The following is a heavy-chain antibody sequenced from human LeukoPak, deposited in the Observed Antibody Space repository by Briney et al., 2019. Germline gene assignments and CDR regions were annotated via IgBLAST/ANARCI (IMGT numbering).Heavy chain of an antibody. V-gene: IGHV3-30*07. Sequence: GGSLRLSCAASGFTFSSYAMHWVRQAPGKGLEWVAVISYDGSNKYYADSVKGRFTISRDNAKNSLYLQMNSLRAEDTAVYYCARWARTYYYGSGSLPVDYWGQGTLVTVSS. D-gene: IGHD3-10*01. CDR1: GFTFSSYA. CDR3: ARWARTYYYGSGSLPVDY. J-gene: IGHJ4*02. CDR2: ISYDGSNK.